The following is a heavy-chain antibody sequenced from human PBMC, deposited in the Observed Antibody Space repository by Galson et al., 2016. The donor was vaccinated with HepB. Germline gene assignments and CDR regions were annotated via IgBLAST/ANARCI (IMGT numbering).Heavy chain of an antibody. CDR2: INHSGLS. V-gene: IGHV4-34*01. CDR1: GGSFNAYY. Sequence: SETLSLTCGVSGGSFNAYYWSWIRQSPGKGLEWIGEINHSGLSKYNPSLKSRVTISVDTSKTQFSLKLTSMTAADTAVYYCARVVVAATNWFDTWGQGSQVTVSS. D-gene: IGHD2-15*01. CDR3: ARVVVAATNWFDT. J-gene: IGHJ5*02.